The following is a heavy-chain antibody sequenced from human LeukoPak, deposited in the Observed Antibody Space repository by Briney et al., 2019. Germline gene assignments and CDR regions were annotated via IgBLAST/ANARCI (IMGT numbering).Heavy chain of an antibody. CDR2: IYHSGST. CDR3: ASYIAAAGCFDY. V-gene: IGHV4-30-2*01. Sequence: PSETLSLTCAVSGGSISSGGYSWSWIRQPPGKGLEWIGYIYHSGSTYYNPSLKSRVTLSVDRSKNQFSLKLSSVTAADTAVYYCASYIAAAGCFDYWGQGTLVTVSS. D-gene: IGHD6-13*01. J-gene: IGHJ4*02. CDR1: GGSISSGGYS.